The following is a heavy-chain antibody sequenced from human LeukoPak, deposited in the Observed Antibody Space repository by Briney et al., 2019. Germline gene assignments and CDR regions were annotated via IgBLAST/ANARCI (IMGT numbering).Heavy chain of an antibody. CDR1: GYTFTNYY. J-gene: IGHJ3*02. D-gene: IGHD5-24*01. CDR3: ARIRDGYNDAYDI. CDR2: INPGSGNT. V-gene: IGHV1-46*01. Sequence: ASVKVSCKASGYTFTNYYIHWVRQAPGQGLEWMGLINPGSGNTNYAQNFQGRVTMTRDTSASTVYMELSSLRSEDTAIYYCARIRDGYNDAYDIWGQGTVVTVPS.